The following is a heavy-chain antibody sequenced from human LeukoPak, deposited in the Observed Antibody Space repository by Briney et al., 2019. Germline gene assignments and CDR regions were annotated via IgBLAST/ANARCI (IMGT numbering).Heavy chain of an antibody. CDR1: GGSISSSSYY. CDR3: AREGYDYGDYYYYMDV. J-gene: IGHJ6*03. Sequence: SETLSLTCTVSGGSISSSSYYWGWIRQPPGKGLEWIGSIYYSGSTYYNPSLKSRVTISVDTSKNQFSLKLSSVTAADTAVYYCAREGYDYGDYYYYMDVWGKGTTVTVSS. V-gene: IGHV4-39*07. CDR2: IYYSGST. D-gene: IGHD4-17*01.